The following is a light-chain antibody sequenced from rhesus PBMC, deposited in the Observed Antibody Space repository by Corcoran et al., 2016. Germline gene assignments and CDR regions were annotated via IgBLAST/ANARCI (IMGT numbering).Light chain of an antibody. CDR1: QNIYSN. CDR3: QHYYDKPLT. CDR2: AAP. V-gene: IGKV1S12*01. J-gene: IGKJ4*01. Sequence: DIQMTQSPSALSASVGDRVTISCRASQNIYSNLAWYQQKPGKAPNLLIYAAPSLQTGIPSRFSDSGSGTEFTLTISSLPPEDSATYYCQHYYDKPLTFGGGTKVDI.